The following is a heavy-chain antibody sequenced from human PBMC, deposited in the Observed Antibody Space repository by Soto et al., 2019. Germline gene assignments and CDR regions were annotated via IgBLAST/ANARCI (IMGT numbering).Heavy chain of an antibody. CDR3: ARDPRGYYDILTGLKIDAFDI. Sequence: TSETLSLTCTVSGGSISSYYWSWIRQPPGKGLEWIGYIYYSGSTNYNPSLKSRVTISVDTSKNQFSLKLSSVTAADTAVYYCARDPRGYYDILTGLKIDAFDIWGQGTMVTVSS. J-gene: IGHJ3*02. CDR2: IYYSGST. CDR1: GGSISSYY. V-gene: IGHV4-59*01. D-gene: IGHD3-9*01.